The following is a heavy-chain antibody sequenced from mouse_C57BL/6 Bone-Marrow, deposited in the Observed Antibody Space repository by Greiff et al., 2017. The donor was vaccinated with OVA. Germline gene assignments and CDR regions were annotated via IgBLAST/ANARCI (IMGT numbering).Heavy chain of an antibody. Sequence: VPLQQFGPELVKPGASVKISCKASGYSFTGYYMNWVKQSPEKNLEWIGEVNPNTGGTTYNKKFKAKATLTVDKSSSTAYMQLKSLTSEDSAVYYCAPHYYGSPWFAYWGQGTLVTVSA. CDR3: APHYYGSPWFAY. D-gene: IGHD1-1*01. V-gene: IGHV1-42*01. CDR1: GYSFTGYY. J-gene: IGHJ3*01. CDR2: VNPNTGGT.